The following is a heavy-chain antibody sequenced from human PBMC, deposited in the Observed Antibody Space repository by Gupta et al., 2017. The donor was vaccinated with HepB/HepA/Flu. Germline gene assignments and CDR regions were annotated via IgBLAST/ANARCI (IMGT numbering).Heavy chain of an antibody. CDR1: GFTFDDYA. CDR3: ALGTTYYYDSSGSGGFDP. CDR2: ISWNSGSI. D-gene: IGHD3-22*01. J-gene: IGHJ5*02. V-gene: IGHV3-9*01. Sequence: EVQLVESGGGLVQPGRSLRLSCAASGFTFDDYAMPWVRQAPGKGLEWVSGISWNSGSIGYADSVKGRFTISRDNAKNSLYLQMNSLRAEDTALYYCALGTTYYYDSSGSGGFDPWGQGTLVTVSS.